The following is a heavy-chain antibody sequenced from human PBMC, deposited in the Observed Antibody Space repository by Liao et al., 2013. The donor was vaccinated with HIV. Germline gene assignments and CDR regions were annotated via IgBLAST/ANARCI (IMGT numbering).Heavy chain of an antibody. CDR2: IHATGSS. CDR3: VRGPITTVTISYYYFDI. J-gene: IGHJ2*01. Sequence: QVQLQESGPGLVKPSQTLSLTCTVSGGSITSGDYYWSWIRQTPGKGLEWIGRIHATGSSNSNPSLQSRVTMSIDASKSQFSLKMTSMTAADTGVYYCVRGPITTVTISYYYFDIWGRGTLLTVSS. V-gene: IGHV4-61*02. CDR1: GGSITSGDYY. D-gene: IGHD4-17*01.